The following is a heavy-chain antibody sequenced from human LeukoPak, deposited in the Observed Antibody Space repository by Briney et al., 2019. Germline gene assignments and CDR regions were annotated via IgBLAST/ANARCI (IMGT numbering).Heavy chain of an antibody. Sequence: PSETLSLICTVSGGSINIYWTWIRQPAGKGLEWIGRIYSSGSTNFNPSFKSRVTMSVDTSKNQFSLRLSSVTAADTAAYFCARENWRSKSIDFDSWGQGTLVTVSS. V-gene: IGHV4-4*07. J-gene: IGHJ4*02. CDR1: GGSINIY. CDR3: ARENWRSKSIDFDS. D-gene: IGHD6-6*01. CDR2: IYSSGST.